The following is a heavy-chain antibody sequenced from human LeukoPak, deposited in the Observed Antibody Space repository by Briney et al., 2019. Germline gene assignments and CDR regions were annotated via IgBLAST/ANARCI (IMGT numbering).Heavy chain of an antibody. J-gene: IGHJ4*02. Sequence: PGGSLRLSCAASGFTFSSYSMNWVRQAPGKGLEWVAVISYDGSNKYYADSVKGRFTISRDNSKNTLYLQMNSLRAEDTAVYYCARPGIKADPYYFDYWGQGTLVTVSS. CDR3: ARPGIKADPYYFDY. CDR2: ISYDGSNK. D-gene: IGHD6-13*01. CDR1: GFTFSSYS. V-gene: IGHV3-30*03.